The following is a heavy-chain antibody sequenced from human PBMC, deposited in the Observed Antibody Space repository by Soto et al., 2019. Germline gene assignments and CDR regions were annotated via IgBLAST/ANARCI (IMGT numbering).Heavy chain of an antibody. Sequence: ASVTVSCTAPGYNFTSYAMHWVRQATGQRLEWMGWINAGNGNTKYSQKFQGRVTITRDTSASTAYMELSSLRSEDTAVYYCAGERPVVGYGDYGYYFDYWGQGTLVTGSS. V-gene: IGHV1-3*01. CDR3: AGERPVVGYGDYGYYFDY. J-gene: IGHJ4*02. CDR2: INAGNGNT. D-gene: IGHD4-17*01. CDR1: GYNFTSYA.